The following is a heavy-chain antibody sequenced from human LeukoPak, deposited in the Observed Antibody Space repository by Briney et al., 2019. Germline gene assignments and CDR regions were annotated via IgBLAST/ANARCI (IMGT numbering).Heavy chain of an antibody. J-gene: IGHJ4*02. Sequence: SETLSLTCTVSGGSISSYYWSWIRQPAGKGLEWIGRIHPSGSTNYNPSLKGRVTLSVDTSKNQFSLKLSSVTAADTAVYYCARGPPPDFDYWGRGTLVTVSS. CDR2: IHPSGST. CDR1: GGSISSYY. V-gene: IGHV4-4*07. CDR3: ARGPPPDFDY.